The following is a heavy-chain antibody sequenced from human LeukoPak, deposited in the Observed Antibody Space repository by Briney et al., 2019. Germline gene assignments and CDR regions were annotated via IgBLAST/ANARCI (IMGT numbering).Heavy chain of an antibody. V-gene: IGHV3-9*01. Sequence: GRSLRLSCAVSGLNFDDYAMHWVRQAPGRGLEWVSGINWKTGNGIYADSVKGRFTISRDNAKNSLYLQMSSLRAEDTALYYCTRRAARWQFDLWGRGTLLTVSS. CDR1: GLNFDDYA. CDR3: TRRAARWQFDL. D-gene: IGHD5-24*01. CDR2: INWKTGNG. J-gene: IGHJ2*01.